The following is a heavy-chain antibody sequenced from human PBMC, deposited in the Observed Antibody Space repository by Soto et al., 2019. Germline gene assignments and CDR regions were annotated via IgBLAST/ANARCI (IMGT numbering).Heavy chain of an antibody. CDR2: IYSGGST. D-gene: IGHD3-10*01. CDR3: ARDYYGSGSYSTVV. CDR1: GFTVSSNY. V-gene: IGHV3-53*01. Sequence: QSGGSLRLSCAASGFTVSSNYMSWVRQAPGKGLEWVSVIYSGGSTYYADSVKGRFTISRDNSKNTLYLQMNSLRAEDTAVYYCARDYYGSGSYSTVVWGQGTLVILSS. J-gene: IGHJ4*02.